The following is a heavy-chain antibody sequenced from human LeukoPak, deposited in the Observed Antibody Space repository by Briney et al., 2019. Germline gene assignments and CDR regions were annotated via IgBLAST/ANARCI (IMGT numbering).Heavy chain of an antibody. CDR3: ARDLGTVNYYYYYMDV. V-gene: IGHV3-48*03. Sequence: PGGSLRLSCAASGFTFSSYEMNWVRQAPGKGLEWVSYISSSGSTIYYADSVKGRFTISRDNAKNSLYLQMNSLRAEDTAVYYCARDLGTVNYYYYYMDVWGKGTTVTVSS. CDR1: GFTFSSYE. J-gene: IGHJ6*03. D-gene: IGHD4-17*01. CDR2: ISSSGSTI.